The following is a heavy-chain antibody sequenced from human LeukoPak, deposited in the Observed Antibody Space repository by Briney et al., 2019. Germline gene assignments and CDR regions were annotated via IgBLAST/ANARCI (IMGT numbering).Heavy chain of an antibody. CDR2: INHSGST. Sequence: SETLSLTRAVYGGSFSGYYWSWIRQPPGKGLEWIGEINHSGSTNYNPSLKSRVTISVDTSKNQFSLKLSSVTAADTAVYYCARNCRSYGPYGMDVWGQGTTVTVSS. CDR3: ARNCRSYGPYGMDV. J-gene: IGHJ6*02. CDR1: GGSFSGYY. V-gene: IGHV4-34*01. D-gene: IGHD5-18*01.